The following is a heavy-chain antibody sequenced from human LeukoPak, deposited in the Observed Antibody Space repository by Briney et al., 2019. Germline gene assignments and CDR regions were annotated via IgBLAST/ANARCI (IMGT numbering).Heavy chain of an antibody. D-gene: IGHD3-10*01. CDR1: GFTFSSYS. J-gene: IGHJ5*02. Sequence: GGSLRLSCAASGFTFSSYSMNWVRQAPGKGLEWVSYISSSSSTIYYAHSVKGRFTISRDNAKNSLYLQMNSLRAEDTAVYYCAREQGGGSGSYYNSWGQGTLVTVSS. V-gene: IGHV3-48*01. CDR2: ISSSSSTI. CDR3: AREQGGGSGSYYNS.